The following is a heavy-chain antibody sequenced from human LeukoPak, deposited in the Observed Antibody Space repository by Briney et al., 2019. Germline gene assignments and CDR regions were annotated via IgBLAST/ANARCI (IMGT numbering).Heavy chain of an antibody. CDR1: GFPFSSYA. J-gene: IGHJ6*02. V-gene: IGHV3-64D*09. D-gene: IGHD2-15*01. CDR3: VRGYSFGPYGMDV. CDR2: ISDSGGST. Sequence: GGSLTLSCSASGFPFSSYAVHWVRQAAGKGREDCSAISDSGGSTYYADSVNGRFTISRDNPKTPLYLQMTSLRAEDPAVYFCVRGYSFGPYGMDVWGQGTTVTVSS.